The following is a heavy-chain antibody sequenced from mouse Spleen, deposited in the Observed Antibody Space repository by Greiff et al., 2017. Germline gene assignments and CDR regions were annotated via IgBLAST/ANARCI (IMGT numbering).Heavy chain of an antibody. Sequence: VQLQESGPGLVQPSQSLSITCTVSGFSLTSYGVHWVRQSPGKGLEWLGVIWSGGSTDYNAAFISRLSISKDNSKSQVFFKMNSLQANDTAIYYCARTLYDGYPYWYFDVWGAGTTVTVSS. V-gene: IGHV2-2*02. CDR1: GFSLTSYG. J-gene: IGHJ1*01. CDR3: ARTLYDGYPYWYFDV. CDR2: IWSGGST. D-gene: IGHD2-3*01.